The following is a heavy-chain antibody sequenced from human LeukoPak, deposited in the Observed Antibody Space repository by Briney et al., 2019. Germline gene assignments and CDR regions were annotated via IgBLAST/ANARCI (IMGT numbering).Heavy chain of an antibody. CDR2: ISGSGGST. D-gene: IGHD2-15*01. CDR1: GFTFSSYA. Sequence: GGSLRLSCAASGFTFSSYAMSWVRQAPGKGLEWVSAISGSGGSTYYADSVKGRFTISRDNSKNTLYLQMTSLRAEDTAVYYCAKVRCSGGSCYSYYYYYYGMDVWGQGTTVTVSS. J-gene: IGHJ6*02. V-gene: IGHV3-23*01. CDR3: AKVRCSGGSCYSYYYYYYGMDV.